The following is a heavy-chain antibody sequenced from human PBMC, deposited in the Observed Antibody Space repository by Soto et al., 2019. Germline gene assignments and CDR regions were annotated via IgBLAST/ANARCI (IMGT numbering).Heavy chain of an antibody. V-gene: IGHV5-51*01. CDR1: GYTFTSYV. Sequence: PXDSLKVTCQVSGYTFTSYVIALVLQMPGKGLEWMGIIYPGDSDTRYSPSFQGQVTMSVDKSISTAYLQWSSLKASDTAIYYCPRHATSSWYGMDVCGQGTTVTVSS. CDR2: IYPGDSDT. CDR3: PRHATSSWYGMDV. J-gene: IGHJ6*02. D-gene: IGHD6-13*01.